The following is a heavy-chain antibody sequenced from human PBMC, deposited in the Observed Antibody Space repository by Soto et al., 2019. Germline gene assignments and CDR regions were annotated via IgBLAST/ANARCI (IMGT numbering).Heavy chain of an antibody. J-gene: IGHJ4*02. V-gene: IGHV3-23*01. D-gene: IGHD2-21*02. CDR3: AKDAVYGDGLWLVAD. CDR1: GFTFSKYA. CDR2: ITGSGGTL. Sequence: DVQLLESGGGLVQPGGSLRLSCAASGFTFSKYAMIWVRQAPGKGQEWVSGITGSGGTLEYAASVKGRFTISRDNSKNMVYLQMNSLGAEDTAMYYCAKDAVYGDGLWLVADWGQGTLVTVS.